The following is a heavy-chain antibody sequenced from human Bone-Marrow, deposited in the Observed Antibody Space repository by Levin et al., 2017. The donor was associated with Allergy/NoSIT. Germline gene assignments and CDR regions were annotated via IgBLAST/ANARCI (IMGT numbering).Heavy chain of an antibody. CDR2: ISGSGDSM. V-gene: IGHV3-23*01. Sequence: LSLTCAASGFTSSSFAMTWVRQAPGKGLEWVSVISGSGDSMYYADSVKSRFTISRDNSKNTLYLQMNSLRAEDTAVYYCAKVPSSGWYFFDYWGQGTLVTVSS. J-gene: IGHJ4*02. D-gene: IGHD6-19*01. CDR1: GFTSSSFA. CDR3: AKVPSSGWYFFDY.